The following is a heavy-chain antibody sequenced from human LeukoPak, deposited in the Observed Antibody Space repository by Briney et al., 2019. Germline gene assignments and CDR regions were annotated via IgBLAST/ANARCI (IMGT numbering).Heavy chain of an antibody. J-gene: IGHJ5*01. Sequence: PSETLSLTCTVSGGPVSSGTYYWSWIRQPPGKGLEWIGYIYHGSATYNPSLESRVTLSMDTSKNQYSLKMTSVTAADTAVYYCAREGGRQWLVSGALDSWGQGTLVTVSS. V-gene: IGHV4-61*01. CDR1: GGPVSSGTYY. CDR3: AREGGRQWLVSGALDS. CDR2: IYHGSA. D-gene: IGHD6-19*01.